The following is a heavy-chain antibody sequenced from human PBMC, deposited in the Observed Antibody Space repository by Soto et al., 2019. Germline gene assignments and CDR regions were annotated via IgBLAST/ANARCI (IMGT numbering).Heavy chain of an antibody. D-gene: IGHD2-15*01. J-gene: IGHJ5*02. CDR2: IIPIFGTA. CDR3: ARGRNPYCSGGSCRGDWFDP. CDR1: GGTFSSYA. Sequence: SVKVSCKASGGTFSSYAISWVRQAPGQGLEWMGGIIPIFGTANYAQKFQGRVTITADESTSTAYMELSSLRSEDTAVYYCARGRNPYCSGGSCRGDWFDPWGQGTLVTVS. V-gene: IGHV1-69*13.